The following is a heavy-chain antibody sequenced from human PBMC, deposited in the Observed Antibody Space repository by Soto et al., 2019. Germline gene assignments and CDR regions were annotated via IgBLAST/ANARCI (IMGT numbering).Heavy chain of an antibody. Sequence: ASVKVSCKASGYTFTRYTMNWVRQAPGQRLEWMGWINPDNGNTKSSQKFQDRVIITRDTSASTAYMDLGSLRSEDTAVYYCARGIATGQLDPWGQGTLVTVSS. CDR2: INPDNGNT. CDR3: ARGIATGQLDP. J-gene: IGHJ5*02. CDR1: GYTFTRYT. D-gene: IGHD2-15*01. V-gene: IGHV1-3*01.